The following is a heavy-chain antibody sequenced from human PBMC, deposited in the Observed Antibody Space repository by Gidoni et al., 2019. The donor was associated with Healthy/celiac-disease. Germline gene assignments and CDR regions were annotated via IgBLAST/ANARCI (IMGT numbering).Heavy chain of an antibody. V-gene: IGHV5-51*01. CDR1: GSSFTSYW. J-gene: IGHJ6*02. CDR2: IYPGDSDT. D-gene: IGHD3-3*01. Sequence: EVQLVQSGAEVKTPGESLKISCKGSGSSFTSYWIGRVRQMPGKGLEWMGVIYPGDSDTRYSPSFQGQVTISADKSISTAYLQWSSLKASDTAMYYCARKVGVLGVVYYGMDVWGQGTTVTVSS. CDR3: ARKVGVLGVVYYGMDV.